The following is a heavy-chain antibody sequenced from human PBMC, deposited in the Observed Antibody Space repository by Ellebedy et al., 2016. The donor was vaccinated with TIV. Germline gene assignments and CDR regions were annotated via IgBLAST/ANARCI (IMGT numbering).Heavy chain of an antibody. Sequence: SGPTLVXPTQPLTLTCTFSGFSLSSSGVGVGWIRQPPGKGLEWIGYIYYSGSTNYNPSLKSRVTISVDTSKNQFSLKLSSVTAADTAVYYCARTGNGYFQHWGQGTLVTVSS. D-gene: IGHD4-23*01. J-gene: IGHJ1*01. CDR3: ARTGNGYFQH. V-gene: IGHV4-61*08. CDR2: IYYSGST. CDR1: GFSLSSSGVG.